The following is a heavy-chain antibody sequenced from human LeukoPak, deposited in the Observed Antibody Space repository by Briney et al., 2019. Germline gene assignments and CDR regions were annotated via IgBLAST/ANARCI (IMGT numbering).Heavy chain of an antibody. Sequence: GGSLRLSCAASGFTFSSYSMNWVRQAPGKGLEWVSSISSSSYIYYADSVKGRFTISRDNAKNSLYLQMNSLRAEDTAVYYCARTDSPSGIAVAGTEDRDAFDIWGQGTMVTVSS. J-gene: IGHJ3*02. CDR2: ISSSSYI. CDR3: ARTDSPSGIAVAGTEDRDAFDI. CDR1: GFTFSSYS. V-gene: IGHV3-21*01. D-gene: IGHD6-19*01.